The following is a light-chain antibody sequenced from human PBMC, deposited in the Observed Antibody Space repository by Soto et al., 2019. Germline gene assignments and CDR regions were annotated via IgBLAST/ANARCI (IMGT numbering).Light chain of an antibody. V-gene: IGKV4-1*01. Sequence: DIVMTQSPYSLAGSLVERATINFXSSQRVLYMSNHKNYLGWYQQKPGKTPKXXXDWXSTRESGGPDRLSGSGSGTDFTLTISSLQAEDVAVYYFQQYYRTTWTFGQGTKVDIK. CDR3: QQYYRTTWT. CDR2: WXS. J-gene: IGKJ1*01. CDR1: QRVLYMSNHKNY.